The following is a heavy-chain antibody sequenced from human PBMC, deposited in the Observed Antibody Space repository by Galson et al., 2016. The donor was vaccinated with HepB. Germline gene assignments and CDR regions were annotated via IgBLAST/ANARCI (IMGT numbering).Heavy chain of an antibody. J-gene: IGHJ4*02. CDR2: IFHSGRV. D-gene: IGHD2/OR15-2a*01. CDR1: GVSISSSDW. CDR3: AGQYWGGPSDY. Sequence: ETLSLTCAVSGVSISSSDWWSWVRQPPGQGLEWIGQIFHSGRVNYTPSLASRVTISIDTSNNHFSLRLTSVTAADTALYYCAGQYWGGPSDYWGQGTLVTVSS. V-gene: IGHV4-4*02.